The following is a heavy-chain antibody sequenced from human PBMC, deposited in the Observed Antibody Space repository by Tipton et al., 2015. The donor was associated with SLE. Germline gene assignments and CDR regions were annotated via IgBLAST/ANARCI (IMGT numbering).Heavy chain of an antibody. CDR3: ARDGGGDYGFDP. CDR2: ISYTGST. V-gene: IGHV4-30-4*01. D-gene: IGHD4-17*01. CDR1: GGSISSGNFY. J-gene: IGHJ5*02. Sequence: TLSLTCTVSGGSISSGNFYWNWIRQHPGKGLEWIGDISYTGSTNYNPSLKSRVTMSIDTSKNQFSLKLSSVTAADTAVYYCARDGGGDYGFDPWGPGTLVTVAS.